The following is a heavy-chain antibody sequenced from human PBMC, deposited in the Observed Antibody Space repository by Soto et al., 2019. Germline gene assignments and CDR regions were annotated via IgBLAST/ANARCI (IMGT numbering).Heavy chain of an antibody. CDR2: IKSKTDGGTT. CDR1: GFTFSNAW. CDR3: TPSSGYSGGWYFDY. J-gene: IGHJ4*02. D-gene: IGHD6-19*01. V-gene: IGHV3-15*07. Sequence: EVQLVESGGGLVKPGGSLRLSCAASGFTFSNAWMNWVRQAPGKGLEWVGRIKSKTDGGTTDYAAPVKGRFTISRDDSKNTLYLQMNSLKTEDTAVYYCTPSSGYSGGWYFDYWGQGTLVTVSS.